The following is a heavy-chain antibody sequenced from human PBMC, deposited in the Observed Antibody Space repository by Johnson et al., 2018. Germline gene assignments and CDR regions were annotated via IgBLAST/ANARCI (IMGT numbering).Heavy chain of an antibody. D-gene: IGHD4-17*01. V-gene: IGHV3-9*01. CDR1: GITFEDYA. J-gene: IGHJ4*02. CDR2: ISWNSNSK. Sequence: VPLVQAGGGLVQPGRSRILSCVVSGITFEDYAMHCFRPAPGKGLEWVLGISWNSNSKTYADSVKGRFTVSRDNATNTRYLQMNRLRAEDEAVYYCAKDRVGLGYLFDYWGRGTLVTVSS. CDR3: AKDRVGLGYLFDY.